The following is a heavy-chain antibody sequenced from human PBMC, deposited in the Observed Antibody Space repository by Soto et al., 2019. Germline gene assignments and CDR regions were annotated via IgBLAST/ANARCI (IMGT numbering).Heavy chain of an antibody. CDR1: GFTFSSYA. CDR2: ISYDGSNK. D-gene: IGHD5-18*01. J-gene: IGHJ6*02. V-gene: IGHV3-30-3*01. CDR3: ARGGYSYGIYYYYYCMGV. Sequence: GGSLRLSCAASGFTFSSYAMHWVRQAPGKGLEWVAVISYDGSNKYYADSVKGRFTISRDNSKNTLYLQMNSLRAEDTAVYYCARGGYSYGIYYYYYCMGVWGHGTTVTVSS.